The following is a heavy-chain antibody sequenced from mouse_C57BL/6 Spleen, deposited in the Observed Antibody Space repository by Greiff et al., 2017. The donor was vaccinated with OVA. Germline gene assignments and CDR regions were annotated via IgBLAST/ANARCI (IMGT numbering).Heavy chain of an antibody. Sequence: EVQLVESEGGLVQPGSSMKLSCTASGFTFSDYYMAWVRQVPEKGLEWVANINYDGSSTYYLDSLKSRFIISRDNAMNILYLQMSSLKSEDTATYYCARDDYYGSSYWYFDVWGTGTTVTVSS. CDR1: GFTFSDYY. V-gene: IGHV5-16*01. CDR3: ARDDYYGSSYWYFDV. D-gene: IGHD1-1*01. J-gene: IGHJ1*03. CDR2: INYDGSST.